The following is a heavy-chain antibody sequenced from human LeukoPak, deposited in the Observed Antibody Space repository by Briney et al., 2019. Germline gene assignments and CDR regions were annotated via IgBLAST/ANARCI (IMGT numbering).Heavy chain of an antibody. V-gene: IGHV3-7*05. CDR3: ASGYFVSGSYLAGYFDY. J-gene: IGHJ4*02. D-gene: IGHD3-10*01. CDR1: GFTFSSYW. CDR2: IDQDGSEK. Sequence: PGGSLRLSCAASGFTFSSYWMSWVRQAPGKGLEWVANIDQDGSEKYYVDSVKGRFTISRDNAKNSLYLQMNSLRAEDTAVYYCASGYFVSGSYLAGYFDYWGQGTLVTVSS.